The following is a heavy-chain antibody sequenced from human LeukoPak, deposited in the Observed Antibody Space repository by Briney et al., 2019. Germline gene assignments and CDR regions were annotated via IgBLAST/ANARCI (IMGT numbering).Heavy chain of an antibody. V-gene: IGHV1-2*02. CDR1: GYSFTAYF. J-gene: IGHJ6*02. CDR2: INPNSGGT. D-gene: IGHD3-3*01. CDR3: AREGYDLNQNHDLDV. Sequence: ASVKVSRKTSGYSFTAYFIHWVRQAPGQGLELMGWINPNSGGTKYTQKFQDRVTMTRDTSITTAHMELSSLRSDDTAVYYCAREGYDLNQNHDLDVWGQGTTVTVSS.